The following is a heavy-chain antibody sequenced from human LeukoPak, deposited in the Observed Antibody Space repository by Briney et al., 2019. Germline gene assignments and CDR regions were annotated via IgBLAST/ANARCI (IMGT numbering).Heavy chain of an antibody. V-gene: IGHV3-30-3*01. J-gene: IGHJ4*02. CDR1: GFTFSSYA. CDR2: ISYDGSNK. CDR3: AKDVQRGSSPTDY. Sequence: GRSLRLSCAASGFTFSSYAMHCVRQAPGKGLEWVAVISYDGSNKYYADSVKGRFTISRDNSKNSLYLQMNSLRAEDTAVYYCAKDVQRGSSPTDYWGQGTLVTVSS. D-gene: IGHD1-26*01.